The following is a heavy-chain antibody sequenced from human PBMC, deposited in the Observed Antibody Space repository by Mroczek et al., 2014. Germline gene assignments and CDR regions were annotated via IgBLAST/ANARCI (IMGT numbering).Heavy chain of an antibody. CDR2: INHSGST. D-gene: IGHD6-13*01. J-gene: IGHJ4*02. V-gene: IGHV4-34*01. CDR3: ARGRSSWWFDY. CDR1: GGSFSGYY. Sequence: QVQLQQWGAGLLKPSETLSLTCAVYGGSFSGYYWSWIRQPPGKGLEWIGEINHSGSTNYNPSLKSRVTISVDTSKNQFSLKLSSVTAADTAVYYCARGRSSWWFDYWGQGTLVTVSS.